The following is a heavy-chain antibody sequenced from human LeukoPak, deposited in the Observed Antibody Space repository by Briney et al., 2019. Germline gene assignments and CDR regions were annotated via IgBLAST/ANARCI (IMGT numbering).Heavy chain of an antibody. D-gene: IGHD3-16*01. Sequence: SETLSLTCAVYGGSFSGYYWSWIRQPPGKGLEWIGEINHSGSTYYNPSLKSRVTISVDTSKNQFSLKLSSVTAADTAVYYCARQEAGYDYVWGSHYWGQGTLVTVSS. CDR3: ARQEAGYDYVWGSHY. CDR2: INHSGST. J-gene: IGHJ4*02. V-gene: IGHV4-34*01. CDR1: GGSFSGYY.